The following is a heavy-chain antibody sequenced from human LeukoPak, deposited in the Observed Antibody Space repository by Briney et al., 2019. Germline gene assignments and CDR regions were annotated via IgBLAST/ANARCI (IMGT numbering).Heavy chain of an antibody. V-gene: IGHV4-59*12. CDR3: AREPH. J-gene: IGHJ4*02. CDR1: GGSISSYY. Sequence: SETLSLTCTVSGGSISSYYWSWIRQPPGKGLEWIGYIYYSGSTYYNPSLKSRVTISVDTSKNQFSLKLSSVTAADTAVYYCAREPHWGQGTLVTVSS. CDR2: IYYSGST.